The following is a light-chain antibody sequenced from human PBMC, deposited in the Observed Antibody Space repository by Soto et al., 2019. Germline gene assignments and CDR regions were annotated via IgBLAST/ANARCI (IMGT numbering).Light chain of an antibody. CDR1: QDIVTY. Sequence: DIQMTQSPSLLSASLGDSVTITCRASQDIVTYLAWFQQKSGKAPKFLIRDASTLQSGVPSRFSGSGSGTDFTLTISGLLPEDFATYYCQQYHTYPFTFGQGT. CDR2: DAS. CDR3: QQYHTYPFT. V-gene: IGKV1-16*01. J-gene: IGKJ2*01.